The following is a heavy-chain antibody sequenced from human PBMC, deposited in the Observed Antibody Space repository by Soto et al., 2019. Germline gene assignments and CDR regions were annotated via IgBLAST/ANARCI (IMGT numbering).Heavy chain of an antibody. CDR3: AAVPALRFLKWLPAYFDY. V-gene: IGHV1-58*01. CDR1: GFNFISSA. CDR2: IVVGSGNT. Sequence: GASVKVSCKASGFNFISSAVQWVRQARGQRPEWIGWIVVGSGNTKYAQKFQERVTLTRDMSTGTAYMELSSLRSEDTAVYYCAAVPALRFLKWLPAYFDYWGQGTLVTVSS. D-gene: IGHD3-3*01. J-gene: IGHJ4*02.